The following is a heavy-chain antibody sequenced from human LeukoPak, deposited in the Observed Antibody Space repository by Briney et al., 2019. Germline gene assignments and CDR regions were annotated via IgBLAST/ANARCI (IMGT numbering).Heavy chain of an antibody. Sequence: SETLSLTCTVSGGSISSYYWSWIRQPPGKGLEWIGYIYYSGSTNYNPSLKSRVTIPVDTSKNQFSLKLSSVTAADTAVYYCARDLRGNNDAFDIWGQGTMVTVSS. J-gene: IGHJ3*02. CDR3: ARDLRGNNDAFDI. V-gene: IGHV4-59*01. D-gene: IGHD1/OR15-1a*01. CDR2: IYYSGST. CDR1: GGSISSYY.